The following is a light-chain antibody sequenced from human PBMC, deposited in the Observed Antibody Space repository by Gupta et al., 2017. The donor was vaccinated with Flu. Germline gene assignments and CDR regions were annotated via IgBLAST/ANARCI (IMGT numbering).Light chain of an antibody. CDR3: ATWDDSLNGWM. CDR2: SNN. CDR1: GSTHGSNP. Sequence: SVTIPCSDSGSTHGSNPVKWDQQLPGTAPKLLIYSNNQRPSGVPDRFSGSKSGTSASLSISGLQAEDEADYYCATWDDSLNGWMFGGGTKLTVL. J-gene: IGLJ3*02. V-gene: IGLV1-44*01.